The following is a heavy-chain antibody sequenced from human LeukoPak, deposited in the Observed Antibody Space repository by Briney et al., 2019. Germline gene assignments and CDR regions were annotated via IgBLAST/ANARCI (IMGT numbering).Heavy chain of an antibody. D-gene: IGHD2-2*01. CDR1: GGSLHNYY. CDR2: IDYSGST. Sequence: SETLSLTCTVSGGSLHNYYWSWIRQPPGKGLEWIGYIDYSGSTNYNPSLKSRVTISVDTSKNQFSLKLSSVTATDTAVYYCAREVDAAAAYNWFDPWGQGTLVTVSS. V-gene: IGHV4-59*12. J-gene: IGHJ5*02. CDR3: AREVDAAAAYNWFDP.